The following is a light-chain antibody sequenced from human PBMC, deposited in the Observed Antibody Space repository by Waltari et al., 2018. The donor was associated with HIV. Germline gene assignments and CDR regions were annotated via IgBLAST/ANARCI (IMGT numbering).Light chain of an antibody. Sequence: QSALTQPASVSGSPGQSITISCTGGSSAVGGYNNVSWYQQHPGKAPKLMIYDVSNRPSGVSNRFSGSKSGNTASLTISGLQAEDEADYYCSSYTGSSTLGVFGTGTRVTVL. J-gene: IGLJ1*01. CDR2: DVS. CDR1: SSAVGGYNN. V-gene: IGLV2-14*03. CDR3: SSYTGSSTLGV.